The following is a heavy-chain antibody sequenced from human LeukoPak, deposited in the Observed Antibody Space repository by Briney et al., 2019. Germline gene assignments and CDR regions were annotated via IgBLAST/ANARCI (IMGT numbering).Heavy chain of an antibody. CDR2: ISDSGNDK. CDR1: GFTFSKYK. Sequence: GGSLRLSCQSCGFTFSKYKMNWVRQAPGKGLEWISHISDSGNDKEYADSVKGRSTISRDNAKNSLYLQLNSLRAEDTDVYYCVRANQDQGYSRDYWGQGTLVTVSS. CDR3: VRANQDQGYSRDY. J-gene: IGHJ4*02. D-gene: IGHD2-21*01. V-gene: IGHV3-48*03.